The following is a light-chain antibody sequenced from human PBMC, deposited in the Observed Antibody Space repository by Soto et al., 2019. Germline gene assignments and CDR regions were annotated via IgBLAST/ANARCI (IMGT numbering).Light chain of an antibody. CDR2: TAS. CDR3: QHYNNWWT. V-gene: IGKV1-9*01. CDR1: QDISIY. J-gene: IGKJ5*01. Sequence: IQLTQSPASLSASVGDRVTFTCRASQDISIYLAWYQQKPGEAPNLLIHTASTLHGGVPSRFSGSGSGTEFTLTISSLQSEDFAVYYCQHYNNWWTFGQGTRLEIK.